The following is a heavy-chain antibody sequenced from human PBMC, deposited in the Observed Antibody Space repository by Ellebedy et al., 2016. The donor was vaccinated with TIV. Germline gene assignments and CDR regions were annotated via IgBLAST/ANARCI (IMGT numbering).Heavy chain of an antibody. CDR1: GFTFSSYG. Sequence: GGSLRLXCAASGFTFSSYGMHWVRQAPGKGLEWVAVIWYDGSNKYYADSVKGRFTISRDNSKNTLYLQMNSLRAEDTAVYYCAKDGWELLHWYFDLWGRGTLVTVSS. V-gene: IGHV3-33*06. J-gene: IGHJ2*01. D-gene: IGHD1-26*01. CDR3: AKDGWELLHWYFDL. CDR2: IWYDGSNK.